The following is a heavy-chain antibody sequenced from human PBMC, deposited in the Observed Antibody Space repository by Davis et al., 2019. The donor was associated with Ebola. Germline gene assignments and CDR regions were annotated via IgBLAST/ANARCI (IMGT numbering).Heavy chain of an antibody. CDR2: ISGSGGST. CDR1: GFTFSSYA. CDR3: AKRGSGWYFDY. Sequence: GESLKISCAASGFTFSSYAMSWVRQAPGKGLEWVSAISGSGGSTYYADSVKGRFTISRDNSKNTLYLQMNSLRAEDTAVYYCAKRGSGWYFDYWGQGTLVTVSS. D-gene: IGHD6-19*01. V-gene: IGHV3-23*01. J-gene: IGHJ4*02.